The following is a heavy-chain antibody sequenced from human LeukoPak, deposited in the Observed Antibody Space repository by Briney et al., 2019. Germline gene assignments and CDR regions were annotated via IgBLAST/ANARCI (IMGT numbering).Heavy chain of an antibody. V-gene: IGHV4-59*11. Sequence: SGTLSLTCTVSGDSINSLDLWSWVRQPPGKGLEWIGYIYYSGSTNYNPSLKSRVTISVDTSKNQFSLKLSSVTAADTAVYYCARAGNYYYSSGYYSHFDYWGQGTLVTVSS. CDR2: IYYSGST. CDR1: GDSINSLDL. J-gene: IGHJ4*02. CDR3: ARAGNYYYSSGYYSHFDY. D-gene: IGHD3-22*01.